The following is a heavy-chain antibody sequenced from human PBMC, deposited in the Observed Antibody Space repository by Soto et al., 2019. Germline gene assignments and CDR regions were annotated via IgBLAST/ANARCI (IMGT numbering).Heavy chain of an antibody. CDR2: IRSKAYGGTT. V-gene: IGHV3-49*03. CDR3: TRGPEISQLRYFDWLADYYYGMDV. CDR1: GFTFGDYA. J-gene: IGHJ6*02. Sequence: GGSLRLSCTASGFTFGDYAMSWFRQAPGKGLEWVGFIRSKAYGGTTEYAASVKGRFTISRDDSKSIAYLQMNSLKTEDTAVYYCTRGPEISQLRYFDWLADYYYGMDVWGQGTTVTV. D-gene: IGHD3-9*01.